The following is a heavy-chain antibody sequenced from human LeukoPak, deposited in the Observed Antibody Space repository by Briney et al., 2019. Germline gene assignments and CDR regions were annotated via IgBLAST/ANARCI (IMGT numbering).Heavy chain of an antibody. D-gene: IGHD2-15*01. Sequence: ASVKVSCKASGYTFTSYYMHWVRQAPGQGLEWMGIINPSGGSASYAQKFQGRVTMTRDTSTSTVYMELSSLRSEDTAVYYCASDGKYCSGGSCYPGSWFDPWGQGTLVTVSS. CDR2: INPSGGSA. J-gene: IGHJ5*02. CDR3: ASDGKYCSGGSCYPGSWFDP. V-gene: IGHV1-46*01. CDR1: GYTFTSYY.